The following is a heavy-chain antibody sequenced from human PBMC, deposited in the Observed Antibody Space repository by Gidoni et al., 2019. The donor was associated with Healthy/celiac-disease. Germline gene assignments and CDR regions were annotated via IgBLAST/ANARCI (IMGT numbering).Heavy chain of an antibody. CDR1: GYSFTSYW. J-gene: IGHJ4*02. V-gene: IGHV5-10-1*03. CDR2: IDPSDSYT. D-gene: IGHD2-2*01. Sequence: EVQLVQSGAEVKKPGESLRISCKGSGYSFTSYWISWVRQMPGKGLEWMGRIDPSDSYTNYSPSFQGHVTISADKSISTAYLQWSSLKASDTAMYYCARHDRGSIVVVPNIDYWGQGTLVTVSS. CDR3: ARHDRGSIVVVPNIDY.